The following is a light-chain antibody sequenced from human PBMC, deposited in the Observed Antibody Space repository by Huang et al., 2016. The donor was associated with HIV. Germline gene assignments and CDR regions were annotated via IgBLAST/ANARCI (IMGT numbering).Light chain of an antibody. CDR1: QSVSTN. J-gene: IGKJ1*01. V-gene: IGKV3-15*01. CDR3: QQYNNWPPWT. Sequence: EIVMTQSPVTLSVSPGERVTLSCRASQSVSTNLAWYQQKPGQAPRLLIFCAITRASGVSARFSGSGSGTEFTLTISSLQSEDFAIYYCQQYNNWPPWTFGQGTRVDFK. CDR2: CAI.